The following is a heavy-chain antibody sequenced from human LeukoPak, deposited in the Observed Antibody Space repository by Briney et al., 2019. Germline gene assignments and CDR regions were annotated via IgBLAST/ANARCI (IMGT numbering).Heavy chain of an antibody. CDR3: AHRRHYFEDGVDYMDV. CDR1: GFSLSTTGVG. D-gene: IGHD3-3*01. Sequence: SGPTLVKPTQTLTLTCTFSGFSLSTTGVGVGWIRQPPGKALEWLALIYWNDDKRYSPSLRSRLTITKDTSKNQVVLAMTNMDPVDTATYFCAHRRHYFEDGVDYMDVWGKGTTDTVSS. J-gene: IGHJ6*03. V-gene: IGHV2-5*01. CDR2: IYWNDDK.